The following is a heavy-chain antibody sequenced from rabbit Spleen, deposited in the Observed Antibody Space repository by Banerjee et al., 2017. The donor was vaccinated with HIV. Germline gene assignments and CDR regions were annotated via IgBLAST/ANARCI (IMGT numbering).Heavy chain of an antibody. J-gene: IGHJ6*01. D-gene: IGHD1-1*01. CDR1: GVSFGISDY. Sequence: QQQLEESGGGLVKPGETLTLTCKASGVSFGISDYMCWARQAPGKGLEWIACIDAGSSAFTYHATWATGRFTISKTSSTTVTLQATSLTAADTATYFCARDSSSSFSSYGMDLWGPGTLVTVS. V-gene: IGHV1S45*01. CDR2: IDAGSSAFT. CDR3: ARDSSSSFSSYGMDL.